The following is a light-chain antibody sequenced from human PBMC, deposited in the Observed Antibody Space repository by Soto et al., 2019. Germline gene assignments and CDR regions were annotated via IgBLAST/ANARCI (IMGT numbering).Light chain of an antibody. Sequence: SYELTQPPSVSVAPGKTARITCGGNNIGSESVHWYQQRPGQAPVLVIYYDRERPSGIPERFSGSNSGNTATLTISRVEAGDEADYYCQVWDTNNDHAVFGGGTKLTVL. J-gene: IGLJ2*01. CDR1: NIGSES. CDR2: YDR. V-gene: IGLV3-21*04. CDR3: QVWDTNNDHAV.